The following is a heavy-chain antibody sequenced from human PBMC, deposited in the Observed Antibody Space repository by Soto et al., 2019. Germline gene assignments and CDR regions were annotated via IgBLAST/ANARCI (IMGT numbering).Heavy chain of an antibody. CDR1: GFTFSDYY. Sequence: QVQLVESGGGLVKTGGSLRLSCAASGFTFSDYYMSWIRQAPGKGLEWVSYISSSGSTIYYADSVKGRFTISRDNAKNSRYLQVNILVAEDQAVFWWARSSDTAREIFDYWAQETPVTLSS. J-gene: IGHJ4*02. D-gene: IGHD5-18*01. CDR3: ARSSDTAREIFDY. V-gene: IGHV3-11*01. CDR2: ISSSGSTI.